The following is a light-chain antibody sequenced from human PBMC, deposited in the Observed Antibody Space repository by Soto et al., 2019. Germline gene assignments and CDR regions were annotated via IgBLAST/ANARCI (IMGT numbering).Light chain of an antibody. CDR1: SSDVGGYNY. CDR2: EVS. J-gene: IGLJ1*01. V-gene: IGLV2-8*01. Sequence: QSVLTQPPSAPGSPGQSVTISCTGTSSDVGGYNYVSWYQQHPGKAPKLMIYEVSKRPSGVPDRFSGSKSGNTASLTVSWLQAEDEADYYCSSYAGSNNFVFGTGTKVTVL. CDR3: SSYAGSNNFV.